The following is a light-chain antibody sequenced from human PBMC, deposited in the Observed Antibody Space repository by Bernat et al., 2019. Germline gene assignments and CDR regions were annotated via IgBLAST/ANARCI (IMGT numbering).Light chain of an antibody. V-gene: IGKV1-5*03. CDR1: QSMSSW. J-gene: IGKJ2*01. CDR3: QQYNSYPYT. Sequence: DIQMTQSPSTLSASVGDRVTITCRASQSMSSWLAWYQQKPGKAPRLLIYKASNLESGVPSRFSGSGSGTEFTLTISRLQPDDLATYYCQQYNSYPYTFGQGTKLDIK. CDR2: KAS.